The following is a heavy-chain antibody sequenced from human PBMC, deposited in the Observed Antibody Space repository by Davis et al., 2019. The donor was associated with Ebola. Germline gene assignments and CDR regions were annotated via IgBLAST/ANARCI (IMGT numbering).Heavy chain of an antibody. J-gene: IGHJ1*01. V-gene: IGHV3-30*04. CDR1: GFTFSSYA. D-gene: IGHD6-13*01. CDR2: ISYDGSNK. Sequence: GESLKISCAASGFTFSSYAMHWVRQAPGKGLEWVAVISYDGSNKYYADSVKGRFTISRDNSKNTLYLQMNSLRAEDTAVYYCAGQQLFQHWGQGTLVTVSS. CDR3: AGQQLFQH.